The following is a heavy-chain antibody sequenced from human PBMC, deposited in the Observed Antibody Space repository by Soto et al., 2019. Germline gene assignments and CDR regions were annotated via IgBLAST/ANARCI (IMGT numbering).Heavy chain of an antibody. CDR1: GFTFSSYW. CDR2: IKQDGSEK. J-gene: IGHJ4*02. CDR3: ARDRPLDHYSSSQSGLGGDY. V-gene: IGHV3-7*01. D-gene: IGHD6-13*01. Sequence: GGSLRLSCAASGFTFSSYWMSWVRQAPGKGLEWVANIKQDGSEKYYVELVKGRFTISRDNAKNSLYLQMNSLRAEDTAVYYCARDRPLDHYSSSQSGLGGDYWGKGTLVTVSS.